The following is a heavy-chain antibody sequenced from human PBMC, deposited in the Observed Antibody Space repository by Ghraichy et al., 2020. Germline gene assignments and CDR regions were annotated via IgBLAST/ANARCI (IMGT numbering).Heavy chain of an antibody. Sequence: GGSLRLSCAASGFTFSNAWMSWVRQAPGKGLEWVGRIKSKTDGGTTDYAAPVKGRFTISRDDSKNTLYLQMNSLKTEDTAVYYCTTDDPMVRGGREYYYYGMDVWGQGTTVTVSS. V-gene: IGHV3-15*01. CDR1: GFTFSNAW. D-gene: IGHD3-10*01. J-gene: IGHJ6*02. CDR2: IKSKTDGGTT. CDR3: TTDDPMVRGGREYYYYGMDV.